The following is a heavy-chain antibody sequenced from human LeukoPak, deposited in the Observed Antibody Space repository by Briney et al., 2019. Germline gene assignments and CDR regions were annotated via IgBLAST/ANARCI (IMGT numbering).Heavy chain of an antibody. Sequence: GASVKVSCKASGYTFTGYYMHWVRQAPGQGLEWMGRIIPILGIANYAQKFQGRVTITADKSTSTAYMELSSLRSEDTAVYYCAQTTFGELYIWGQGTLVTVSS. CDR3: AQTTFGELYI. D-gene: IGHD3-10*01. CDR2: IIPILGIA. CDR1: GYTFTGYY. V-gene: IGHV1-69*02. J-gene: IGHJ4*02.